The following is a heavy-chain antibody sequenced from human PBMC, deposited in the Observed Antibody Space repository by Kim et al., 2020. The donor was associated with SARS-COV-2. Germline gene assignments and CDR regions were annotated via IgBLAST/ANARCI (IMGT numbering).Heavy chain of an antibody. V-gene: IGHV3-30*02. CDR3: ASQWPLDY. D-gene: IGHD6-19*01. CDR2: DGSNK. Sequence: DGSNKYYVAYVRGRFTISGANSKNTFYLLMNSLTVDDTAVYFCASQWPLDYWGQGTLVTVSS. J-gene: IGHJ4*02.